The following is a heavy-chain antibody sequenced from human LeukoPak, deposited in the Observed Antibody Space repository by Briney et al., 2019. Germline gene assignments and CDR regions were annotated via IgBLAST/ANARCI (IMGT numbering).Heavy chain of an antibody. D-gene: IGHD3-3*01. CDR1: GYTFTGYY. CDR2: ISAYNGNT. Sequence: ASVKVSCRASGYTFTGYYMHWVRQAPGQGLEWMGWISAYNGNTNYAQKLQGRVTMTTDTSTSTAYMELRSLRSDDTAVYYCARVRRDFSGNWFDPWGQGTLVTVSS. V-gene: IGHV1-18*04. J-gene: IGHJ5*02. CDR3: ARVRRDFSGNWFDP.